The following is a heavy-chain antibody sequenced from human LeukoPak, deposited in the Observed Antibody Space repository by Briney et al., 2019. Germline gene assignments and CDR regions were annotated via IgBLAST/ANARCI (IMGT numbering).Heavy chain of an antibody. Sequence: GGSLRLSCAASGFTFSSYAMSWVRQAPGKGLEWVSAISGSGGSTYYADSVKGRFSISRDNSKNTLYLQMNSLRAEDTAVYYCARDRWGYSYGGDWGQGTLVTVSS. CDR1: GFTFSSYA. CDR2: ISGSGGST. CDR3: ARDRWGYSYGGD. V-gene: IGHV3-23*01. D-gene: IGHD5-18*01. J-gene: IGHJ4*02.